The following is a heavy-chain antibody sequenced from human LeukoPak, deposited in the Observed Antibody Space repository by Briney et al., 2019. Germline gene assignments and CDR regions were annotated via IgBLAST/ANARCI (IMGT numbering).Heavy chain of an antibody. J-gene: IGHJ4*02. V-gene: IGHV1-69*13. CDR2: IIPIFGTA. D-gene: IGHD3-22*01. CDR1: GYTFTSYD. CDR3: ARVSTSLFSGYFDY. Sequence: ASVKVSCKASGYTFTSYDINWVRQAPGQGLEWMGGIIPIFGTANYAQKFQGRVTITADESTSTAYMELSSLRSEDTAVYYCARVSTSLFSGYFDYWGQGTLVTVSS.